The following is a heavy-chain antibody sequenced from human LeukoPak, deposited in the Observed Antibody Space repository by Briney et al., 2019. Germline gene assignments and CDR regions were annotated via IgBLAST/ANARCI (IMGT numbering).Heavy chain of an antibody. D-gene: IGHD5-18*01. CDR1: GGSISSSSYY. Sequence: KPSEILSLTCTVSGGSISSSSYYWGWIRQPPGKGLEWIGSIYYSGSTYYNPSLKSRVTISVDTSKNQFSLKLSSVTAADTAVYYCARHGHSYGDYWGQGTLVTVSS. J-gene: IGHJ4*02. V-gene: IGHV4-39*01. CDR2: IYYSGST. CDR3: ARHGHSYGDY.